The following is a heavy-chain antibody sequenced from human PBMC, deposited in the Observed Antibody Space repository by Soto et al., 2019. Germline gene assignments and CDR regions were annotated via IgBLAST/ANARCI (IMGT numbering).Heavy chain of an antibody. J-gene: IGHJ4*02. CDR3: ARDGGIQLWLYSDS. CDR1: GYTFTSYY. Sequence: QVQLVQSGAEVKKPGASVKVSCKASGYTFTSYYMHWVRQAPGQGLEWMGIINPSGGSTSYAQKCQGRVTTARDTSTRTVYMELSSLRAEDTAVYYGARDGGIQLWLYSDSWGQGTLVTVSS. CDR2: INPSGGST. V-gene: IGHV1-46*01. D-gene: IGHD5-18*01.